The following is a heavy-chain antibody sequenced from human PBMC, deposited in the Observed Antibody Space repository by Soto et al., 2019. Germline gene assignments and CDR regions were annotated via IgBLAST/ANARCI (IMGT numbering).Heavy chain of an antibody. V-gene: IGHV1-18*01. D-gene: IGHD2-2*01. J-gene: IGHJ5*02. CDR3: AREIYRYCSSTSCRTSYNWFDP. Sequence: ASVKVSCKASGYTFTSYGISWVRQAPGQGLEWMGWISAYNGNTNYAQKLQGRVTMTTDTSTSTAYMELRSLRSDDTAVYYCAREIYRYCSSTSCRTSYNWFDPWGQGTLVTVSS. CDR1: GYTFTSYG. CDR2: ISAYNGNT.